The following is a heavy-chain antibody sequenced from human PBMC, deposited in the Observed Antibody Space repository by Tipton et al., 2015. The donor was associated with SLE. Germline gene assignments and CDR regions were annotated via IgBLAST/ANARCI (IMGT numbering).Heavy chain of an antibody. J-gene: IGHJ4*02. V-gene: IGHV4-61*09. Sequence: TLSLTCSVSGVSTSRGSYFWTWIRQLAGTGLEWVGHIFSTGITHYNPSLTSRVSISADTSKNKFSLNLDSMTAADTAVYYCASDSHADYGYFYVDSWGQGTLVTVSS. CDR3: ASDSHADYGYFYVDS. D-gene: IGHD4-17*01. CDR2: IFSTGIT. CDR1: GVSTSRGSYF.